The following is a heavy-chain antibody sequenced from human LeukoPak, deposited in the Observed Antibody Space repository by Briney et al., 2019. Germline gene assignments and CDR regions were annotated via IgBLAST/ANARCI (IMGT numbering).Heavy chain of an antibody. CDR3: ARAGYGDPHFDF. V-gene: IGHV3-33*01. D-gene: IGHD4-17*01. J-gene: IGHJ4*02. CDR2: IWYDGSNK. CDR1: GFTFSNYG. Sequence: GGSLRLSCAASGFTFSNYGMHWVRQAPGKGLEWVAAIWYDGSNKYYGDSVKGRFTISRDNSKNTLYLRMNSLRAEDTAAYYCARAGYGDPHFDFWGQGTLATVSS.